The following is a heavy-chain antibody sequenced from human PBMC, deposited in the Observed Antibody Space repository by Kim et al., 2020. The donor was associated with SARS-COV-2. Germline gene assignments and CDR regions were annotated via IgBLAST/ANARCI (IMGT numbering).Heavy chain of an antibody. CDR3: AREWDNYYDSSGYSV. D-gene: IGHD3-22*01. J-gene: IGHJ4*02. V-gene: IGHV3-11*05. Sequence: DAVKGRFTITRDNAKNSLYLKMNSLRAEDTAVYYCAREWDNYYDSSGYSVWGQGTLVTVSS.